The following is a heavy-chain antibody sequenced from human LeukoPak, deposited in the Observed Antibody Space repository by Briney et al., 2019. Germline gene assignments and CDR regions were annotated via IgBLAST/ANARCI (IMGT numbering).Heavy chain of an antibody. D-gene: IGHD1-1*01. V-gene: IGHV4-61*02. CDR3: ARGGETWNGGGENGMGF. CDR1: GGSISSGSYY. Sequence: ASETLSLTCTVSGGSISSGSYYWSWIRQPAGKGLEWIGRIYTSGSTNYNPSLKSRVTISVDTSKNQFSLKLSAVTAADTAVYYGARGGETWNGGGENGMGFWGQGPRVTVSS. CDR2: IYTSGST. J-gene: IGHJ6*02.